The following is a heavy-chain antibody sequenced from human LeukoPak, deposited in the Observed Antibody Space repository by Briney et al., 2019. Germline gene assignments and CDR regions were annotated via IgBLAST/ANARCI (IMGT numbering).Heavy chain of an antibody. J-gene: IGHJ6*02. Sequence: PGGSLRLSCAASGFTFSSYAMNWVRQAPGQGLKWVAIIAYDGSIIYYSESVKGRFTISRDNSKNTLYLQMNSLRTEDTAVYYCAKGRVGANGYYYYGMDVWGQGTTVTVSS. CDR2: IAYDGSII. CDR3: AKGRVGANGYYYYGMDV. D-gene: IGHD1-26*01. V-gene: IGHV3-30-3*01. CDR1: GFTFSSYA.